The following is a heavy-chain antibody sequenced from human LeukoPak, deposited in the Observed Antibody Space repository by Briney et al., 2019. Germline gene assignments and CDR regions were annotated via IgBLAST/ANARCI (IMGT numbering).Heavy chain of an antibody. Sequence: PSETLSLTCAVYGGSFSGYYWSWILQPPGKGLWWIGEINHSGSTNYNSSLKSRVTISVDTSKNQFSLKLSSVTAADTAVYYCARAPITFGGVIPRGYFQHWGQGTLVTVSS. D-gene: IGHD3-16*02. J-gene: IGHJ1*01. CDR2: INHSGST. CDR1: GGSFSGYY. CDR3: ARAPITFGGVIPRGYFQH. V-gene: IGHV4-34*01.